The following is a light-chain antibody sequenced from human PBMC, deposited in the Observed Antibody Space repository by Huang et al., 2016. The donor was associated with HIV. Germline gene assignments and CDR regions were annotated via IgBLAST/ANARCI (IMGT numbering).Light chain of an antibody. V-gene: IGKV1-33*01. CDR2: DAS. CDR1: QDISNY. J-gene: IGKJ2*01. CDR3: QQYDILPYT. Sequence: DIQMTQSPSSLSASVGDRVTITCQASQDISNYLNWYQQKPGKAPKLLIYDASNLETGDPSRFSGSGSGTDFTFTISSLQPEDIATYYCQQYDILPYTFGQGTKLEIK.